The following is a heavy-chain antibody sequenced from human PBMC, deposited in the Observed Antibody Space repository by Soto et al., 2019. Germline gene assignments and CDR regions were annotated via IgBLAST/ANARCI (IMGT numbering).Heavy chain of an antibody. CDR3: ARHTSNFRYYYYAMDV. Sequence: GESLKISCKGSGYSFTSYWISWVRQMPGKGLEWMGRIDPSDSYTNYSPSFQGHVTISADKSISTAYLQWSSRKASDTAMYYCARHTSNFRYYYYAMDVWGQGTTVTVSS. CDR1: GYSFTSYW. CDR2: IDPSDSYT. J-gene: IGHJ6*02. V-gene: IGHV5-10-1*01. D-gene: IGHD2-2*01.